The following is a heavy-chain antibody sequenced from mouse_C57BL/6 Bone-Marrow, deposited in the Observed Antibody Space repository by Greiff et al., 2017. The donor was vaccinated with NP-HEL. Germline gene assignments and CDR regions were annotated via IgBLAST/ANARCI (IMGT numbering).Heavy chain of an antibody. CDR3: AKVTAQATYFDY. CDR1: GYTFTDYY. D-gene: IGHD3-2*02. J-gene: IGHJ2*01. V-gene: IGHV1-19*01. Sequence: EVQLQQSGPVLVKPGASVKMSCKASGYTFTDYYMNWVKQSHGKSLEWIGVINPYNGGTSYNQKFKGKATLTVDKSSSTAYMELNSLTSEDSAVYYCAKVTAQATYFDYWGQGTTLTVSS. CDR2: INPYNGGT.